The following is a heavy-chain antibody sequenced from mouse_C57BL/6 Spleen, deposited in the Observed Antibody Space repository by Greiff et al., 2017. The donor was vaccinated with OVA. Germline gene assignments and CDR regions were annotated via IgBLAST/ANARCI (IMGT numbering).Heavy chain of an antibody. D-gene: IGHD2-5*01. Sequence: EVQLVESGGGLVQPGGSLSLSCAASGFTFTDYYMSWVRQPPGKALEWLGFIRNKANGYTTEYSASVKGRFTISRDNSQSILYLQMNALRAEDSATYYCARLIVTNVYFDYWGQGTTLTVSS. V-gene: IGHV7-3*01. J-gene: IGHJ2*01. CDR1: GFTFTDYY. CDR2: IRNKANGYTT. CDR3: ARLIVTNVYFDY.